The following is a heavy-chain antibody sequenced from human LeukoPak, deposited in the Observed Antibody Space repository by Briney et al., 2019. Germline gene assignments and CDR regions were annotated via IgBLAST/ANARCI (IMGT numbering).Heavy chain of an antibody. CDR2: INWNGGST. Sequence: PGGSLRLSCAASGFTFDDYGMSWVRQAPGKGLEWVSGINWNGGSTGYADSVKGRFTISRDNAKNSLYLQMNSLRAEDTVLYYCARDVCSSTSCYGYYMDVWGKGTTVTVSS. V-gene: IGHV3-20*04. CDR1: GFTFDDYG. D-gene: IGHD2-2*01. CDR3: ARDVCSSTSCYGYYMDV. J-gene: IGHJ6*03.